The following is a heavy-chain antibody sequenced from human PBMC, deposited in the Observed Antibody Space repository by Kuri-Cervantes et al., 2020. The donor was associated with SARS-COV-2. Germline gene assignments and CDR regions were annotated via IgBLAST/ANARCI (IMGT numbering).Heavy chain of an antibody. D-gene: IGHD4-17*01. CDR3: ARAYGDYVFREGLDS. J-gene: IGHJ4*02. V-gene: IGHV3-21*06. Sequence: GESLKISCAASGFTFSSYAMSWVRQAPGKGLEWVSGIVPSNTYIYYADSVKGRFIISRDNAKNSLYLQMNSLRVEDTALYYCARAYGDYVFREGLDSWGQGTLVTVSS. CDR2: IVPSNTYI. CDR1: GFTFSSYA.